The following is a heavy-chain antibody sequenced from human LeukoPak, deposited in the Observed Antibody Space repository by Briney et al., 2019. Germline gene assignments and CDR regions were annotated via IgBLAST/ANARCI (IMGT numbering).Heavy chain of an antibody. D-gene: IGHD3-3*01. CDR3: AKDPLRNYDSWSGYGYFDY. J-gene: IGHJ4*02. Sequence: PGGSLRLSCAASGFTFSSYGMHWVRQAPGKGREWVAFIRYDGSNQYYEDSVKGRFTISTDNAKNTLYLQMDSLKGEDTALYYCAKDPLRNYDSWSGYGYFDYWGQGTLVTGSS. CDR2: IRYDGSNQ. CDR1: GFTFSSYG. V-gene: IGHV3-30*02.